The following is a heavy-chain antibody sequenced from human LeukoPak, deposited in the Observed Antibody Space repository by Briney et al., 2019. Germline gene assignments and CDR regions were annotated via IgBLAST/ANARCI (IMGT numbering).Heavy chain of an antibody. D-gene: IGHD2-15*01. CDR1: GFTFSDYY. CDR3: ARVAWGCSGGSCYYYYDSSGYYYFDY. Sequence: PGGSLRLSCAASGFTFSDYYMSWIRQAPGKGLEWVSYISGSGSTIYYADSVKGRFTISRDNAKNSLYLQMNSLRAEDTAVYYCARVAWGCSGGSCYYYYDSSGYYYFDYWGQGTLVTVSS. CDR2: ISGSGSTI. V-gene: IGHV3-11*04. J-gene: IGHJ4*02.